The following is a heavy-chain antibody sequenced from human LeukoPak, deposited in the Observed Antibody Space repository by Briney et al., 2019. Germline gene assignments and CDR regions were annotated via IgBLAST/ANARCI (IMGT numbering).Heavy chain of an antibody. Sequence: GGSQRLSCAASGFTFSSYSMDWVRQAPGKGLEWVSSISSSSSYIYYADSVKGRFTISRDNAKNSLSLQMNSLRAEDTAVYYCARDPYNGSYGDYYYYYMDVWGKGTTVTISS. J-gene: IGHJ6*03. D-gene: IGHD1-26*01. CDR2: ISSSSSYI. V-gene: IGHV3-21*01. CDR3: ARDPYNGSYGDYYYYYMDV. CDR1: GFTFSSYS.